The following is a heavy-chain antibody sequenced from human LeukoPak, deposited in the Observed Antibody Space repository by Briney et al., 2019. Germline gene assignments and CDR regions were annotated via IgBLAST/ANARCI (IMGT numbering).Heavy chain of an antibody. J-gene: IGHJ3*02. D-gene: IGHD6-19*01. CDR3: AREGHLYSSGWYLDAFDI. CDR1: GFTFSSYS. V-gene: IGHV3-48*01. CDR2: ISSSSSTI. Sequence: GGSLRLSCAASGFTFSSYSMTWVRQAPGKGLEWVSYISSSSSTIYYADSVKGRFTVSRDNAKNSLYLQMNSLRAEDTAVYYCAREGHLYSSGWYLDAFDIWGQGTMVTVSS.